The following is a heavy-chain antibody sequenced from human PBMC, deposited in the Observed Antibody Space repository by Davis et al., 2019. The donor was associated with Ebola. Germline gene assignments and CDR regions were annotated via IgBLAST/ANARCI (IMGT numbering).Heavy chain of an antibody. CDR2: ISAYNGNT. Sequence: AASVKVSCKASGYTFTSYGISWVRQAPGQGLEWMGWISAYNGNTNYAQKFQGRVTMTRNTSISTAYMELSSLRSEDTAVYYCAREDETITSGMDVWGQGTTVTVSS. J-gene: IGHJ6*02. V-gene: IGHV1-18*01. CDR3: AREDETITSGMDV. D-gene: IGHD1-14*01. CDR1: GYTFTSYG.